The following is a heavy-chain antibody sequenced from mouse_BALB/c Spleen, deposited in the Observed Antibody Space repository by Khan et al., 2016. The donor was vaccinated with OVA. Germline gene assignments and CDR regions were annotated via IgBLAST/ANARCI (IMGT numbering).Heavy chain of an antibody. CDR1: GFTFSTYG. CDR2: VSTGGSYT. CDR3: TRLAYYYDSEGFAY. D-gene: IGHD1-1*01. Sequence: EVELVESGGDLVKPGGSLKLSCVASGFTFSTYGMSWVRQTPDKRLEWVATVSTGGSYTYYADSVKGRFTISRDNAKNTLFLQMSGLKSEDTAIFYCTRLAYYYDSEGFAYWGQGTLVTVSA. J-gene: IGHJ3*01. V-gene: IGHV5-6*01.